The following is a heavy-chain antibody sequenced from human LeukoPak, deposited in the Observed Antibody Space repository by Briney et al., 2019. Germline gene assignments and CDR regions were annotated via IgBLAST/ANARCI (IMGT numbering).Heavy chain of an antibody. V-gene: IGHV1-69*05. CDR2: IIPIFGTA. Sequence: GASVKVSCKASGGTFSSYAISWVRQAPGQGLEWMGGIIPIFGTANYAQKFQGRVTITTDESTSTAYMELSSLRSEDTAVYYCARVYRRDYDSSEPDAFDIWGQGTMVTVSS. CDR1: GGTFSSYA. J-gene: IGHJ3*02. D-gene: IGHD3-22*01. CDR3: ARVYRRDYDSSEPDAFDI.